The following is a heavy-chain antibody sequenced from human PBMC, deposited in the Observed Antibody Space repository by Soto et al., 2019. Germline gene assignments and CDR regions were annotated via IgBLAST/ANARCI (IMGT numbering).Heavy chain of an antibody. CDR3: ARRYCSGGSCYAYYYYGMDV. Sequence: GASVKVSCKASGGTFSSYAISWVRQAPGQGLEWMGGIIPIFGTANYAQKFQGRVTIAADESTSTAYMELSSLRSEDTAVYYCARRYCSGGSCYAYYYYGMDVWGQGTTVTVSS. D-gene: IGHD2-15*01. CDR1: GGTFSSYA. CDR2: IIPIFGTA. V-gene: IGHV1-69*13. J-gene: IGHJ6*02.